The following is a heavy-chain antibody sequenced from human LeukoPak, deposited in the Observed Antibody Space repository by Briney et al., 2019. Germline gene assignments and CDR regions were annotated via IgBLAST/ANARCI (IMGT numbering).Heavy chain of an antibody. CDR3: ARGASGWYFVDYFDY. J-gene: IGHJ4*02. CDR2: INPNSGGT. Sequence: ASVKVSCKASGYTFTGYYMHWVRQAPGQGLEWMGWINPNSGGTNYAQKFQGRVTMTRDTSISTAYMELSRLRSDDTAVYYCARGASGWYFVDYFDYWGQGTLVTVSS. CDR1: GYTFTGYY. V-gene: IGHV1-2*02. D-gene: IGHD6-19*01.